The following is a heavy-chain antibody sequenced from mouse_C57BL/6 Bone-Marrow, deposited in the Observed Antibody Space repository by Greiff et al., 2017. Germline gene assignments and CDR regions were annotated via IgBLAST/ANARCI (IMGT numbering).Heavy chain of an antibody. Sequence: QQSGPELVKPGASVKISCKASGYSFTDYNMNWVKQSNGKSLEWIGVINPNYGTTSYNQKFKGKATLTVDQSSSTAYMQLNSLTSEDSAVYYCARWDSSGSYYAMDYWGQGTSVTVSS. V-gene: IGHV1-39*01. CDR1: GYSFTDYN. CDR3: ARWDSSGSYYAMDY. J-gene: IGHJ4*01. CDR2: INPNYGTT. D-gene: IGHD3-2*02.